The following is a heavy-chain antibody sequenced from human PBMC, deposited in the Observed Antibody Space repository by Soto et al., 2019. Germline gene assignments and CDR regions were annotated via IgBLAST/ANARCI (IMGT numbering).Heavy chain of an antibody. CDR3: SKSRHWKYYSDSSGYYFPGGWFDP. D-gene: IGHD3-22*01. V-gene: IGHV3-7*03. CDR1: GFTLSNYA. CDR2: IKQDGSEK. J-gene: IGHJ5*02. Sequence: PGRSLRLSCAASGFTLSNYAMHWVRQAPGKVLEWVANIKQDGSEKYYVDSVKGRFTISRDHAKNSLYLQMNSPRAEDTAVYYCSKSRHWKYYSDSSGYYFPGGWFDPWGQGTLVTVSS.